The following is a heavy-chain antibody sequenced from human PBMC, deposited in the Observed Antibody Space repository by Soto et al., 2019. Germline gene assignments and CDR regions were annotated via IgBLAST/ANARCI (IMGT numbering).Heavy chain of an antibody. CDR2: IYYSGST. V-gene: IGHV4-31*03. J-gene: IGHJ5*02. D-gene: IGHD6-13*01. Sequence: QVQLQESGPGLVKPSQTLSLTCTVSGGSISSGGYYWSWIRKHPGKGLEWSGYIYYSGSTYYNTSLKSRVTISVDTSKNQFSLKLSSVTAADTAVYDCARDYVGQLGWFDPWGQGTLVTVSS. CDR3: ARDYVGQLGWFDP. CDR1: GGSISSGGYY.